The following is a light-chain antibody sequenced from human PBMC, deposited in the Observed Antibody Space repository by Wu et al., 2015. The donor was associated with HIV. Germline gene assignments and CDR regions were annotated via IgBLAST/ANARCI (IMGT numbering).Light chain of an antibody. CDR1: QTINNY. V-gene: IGKV3D-15*01. J-gene: IGKJ2*01. CDR2: DAS. CDR3: QQYNNWPPNT. Sequence: EIVLTQSPATLSLSPGERATLSCRASQTINNYLAWYQQKPGQAPRLLIYDASNRATGIPARFSGSGSGTEFTLTISSMQSEDFAVYYCQQYNNWPPNTFGQGTKLEIK.